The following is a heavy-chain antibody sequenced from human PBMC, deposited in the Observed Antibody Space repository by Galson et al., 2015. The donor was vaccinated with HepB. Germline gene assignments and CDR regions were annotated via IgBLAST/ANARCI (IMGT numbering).Heavy chain of an antibody. Sequence: SVKVSCKASGSTLSNYGINWVRQAPGQGLEWMGGIIPIFGTTNYAQKFQGRVTLIADKSTSTAYMELSSLTSDDTAVYFCARAVPESFGFWSGYSHFDSWGQGTVVTVSS. D-gene: IGHD3-3*01. CDR2: IIPIFGTT. CDR3: ARAVPESFGFWSGYSHFDS. J-gene: IGHJ4*02. V-gene: IGHV1-69*06. CDR1: GSTLSNYG.